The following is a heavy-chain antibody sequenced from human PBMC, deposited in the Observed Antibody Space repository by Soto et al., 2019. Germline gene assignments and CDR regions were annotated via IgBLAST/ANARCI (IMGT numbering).Heavy chain of an antibody. CDR3: VRPRPSGENYGMDV. CDR2: LYAEGTT. CDR1: GLTVSHNY. J-gene: IGHJ6*02. V-gene: IGHV3-53*01. Sequence: GGSLSLSCVASGLTVSHNYMAWVRQAPEMGLEWVSILYAEGTTYYADSVKGRFTISRDSSKNTLFLQMDSLRAEDTAVYYCVRPRPSGENYGMDVWGQGTTVTAP. D-gene: IGHD3-10*01.